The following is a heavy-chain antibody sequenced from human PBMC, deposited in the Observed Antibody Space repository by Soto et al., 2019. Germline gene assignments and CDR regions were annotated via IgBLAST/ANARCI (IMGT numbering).Heavy chain of an antibody. V-gene: IGHV3-30*18. CDR1: GFTFSSYG. Sequence: QVQLVGSGGGVVQPGRSLRLSCAASGFTFSSYGMHWVRQAPGKGLEWVAVISYDGSNKYYADSVKGRFTISRDNSKNTLYLQMNSLRAEDTAVYYCAKDIGAYSSGHGAFDIWGQGTMVTVSS. D-gene: IGHD6-25*01. J-gene: IGHJ3*02. CDR3: AKDIGAYSSGHGAFDI. CDR2: ISYDGSNK.